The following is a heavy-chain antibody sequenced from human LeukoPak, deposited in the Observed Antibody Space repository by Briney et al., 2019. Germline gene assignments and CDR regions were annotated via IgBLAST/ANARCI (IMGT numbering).Heavy chain of an antibody. V-gene: IGHV1-2*02. CDR3: ARGNVGPYDNSGYYSFDY. D-gene: IGHD3-22*01. J-gene: IGHJ4*02. CDR2: INPNSGVT. CDR1: GYTLTELP. Sequence: EASVKVSCKVSGYTLTELPMHWVRQAPGQGLEWLGWINPNSGVTNYAQKFQGRVTMTRDTSISTAYMELSRLRSDDTAVYYCARGNVGPYDNSGYYSFDYWGQGTVVTVSS.